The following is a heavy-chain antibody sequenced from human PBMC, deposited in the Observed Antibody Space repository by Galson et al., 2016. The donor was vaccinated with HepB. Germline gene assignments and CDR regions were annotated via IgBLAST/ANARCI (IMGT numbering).Heavy chain of an antibody. CDR3: ARPVVLMTALYYGMGV. Sequence: SLRLXCAASGXXFSXXXMHXXXQAXXRGLEXVSSISSSSSFIDYADSVKGRFTISRDHAKNSLYLQMHSLRVEDTAVSYCARPVVLMTALYYGMGVWGQGXXVTVXS. J-gene: IGHJ6*02. CDR2: ISSSSSFI. CDR1: GXXFSXXX. V-gene: IGHV3-21*01. D-gene: IGHD2-21*02.